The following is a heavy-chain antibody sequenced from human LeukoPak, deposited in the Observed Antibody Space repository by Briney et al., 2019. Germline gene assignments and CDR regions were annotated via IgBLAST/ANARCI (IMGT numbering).Heavy chain of an antibody. V-gene: IGHV3-30*18. D-gene: IGHD2-15*01. CDR1: GFTFSSYG. Sequence: GGSLRLSCAASGFTFSSYGMHWVRQAPGKGLEWVAVISYDGSNKYYADSVKGRFTISRDNSKNTLYLQMNSLRAEDTAVYYCAKDGEYCSGGSCYRGLFDYWGQGTLVTVSS. CDR3: AKDGEYCSGGSCYRGLFDY. CDR2: ISYDGSNK. J-gene: IGHJ4*02.